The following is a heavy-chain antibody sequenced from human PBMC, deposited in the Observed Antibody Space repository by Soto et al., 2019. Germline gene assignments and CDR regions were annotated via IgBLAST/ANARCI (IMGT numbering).Heavy chain of an antibody. J-gene: IGHJ4*02. CDR3: AREWGGSPDY. CDR2: ISSGSSTL. Sequence: EVQLVESGGGLVQPGGSLRLSCAASGFTFKTYSMNWVRQAPGKGLEWVSYISSGSSTLYYADSVRGRFTISRDNAKNSLFRKMNGLRAEDTAVYYCAREWGGSPDYWGQGTLVTVSS. D-gene: IGHD5-12*01. CDR1: GFTFKTYS. V-gene: IGHV3-48*01.